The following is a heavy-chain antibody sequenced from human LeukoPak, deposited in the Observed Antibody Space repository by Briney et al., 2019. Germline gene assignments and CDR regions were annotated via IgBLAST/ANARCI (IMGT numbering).Heavy chain of an antibody. CDR1: GYIFTTYF. CDR3: ARELSMEDPFTPKNHDSSFGGAFDI. J-gene: IGHJ3*02. V-gene: IGHV1-46*01. CDR2: INPSSGST. Sequence: GASVKVSCKASGYIFTTYFIHWVRQAPGQGLEWMGIINPSSGSTSYAQKFQGRVTMTRDMSTSTVYLALFSLRSEDTDVYYCARELSMEDPFTPKNHDSSFGGAFDIWGQGTMVTVSS. D-gene: IGHD3-22*01.